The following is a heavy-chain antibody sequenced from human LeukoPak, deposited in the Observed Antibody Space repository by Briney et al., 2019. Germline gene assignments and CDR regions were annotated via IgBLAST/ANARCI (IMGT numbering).Heavy chain of an antibody. D-gene: IGHD3-16*01. Sequence: PSETLSLTCSVSGTSITPYSWSWIRQPPGRGLEWIGYFYTSGNTHQNPSLKSRVTISVDTSKNQFSLKLSSVTAADTAVYYCARATPVGGVRFDYWGQGTLVTVSS. CDR3: ARATPVGGVRFDY. V-gene: IGHV4-4*09. CDR2: FYTSGNT. CDR1: GTSITPYS. J-gene: IGHJ4*02.